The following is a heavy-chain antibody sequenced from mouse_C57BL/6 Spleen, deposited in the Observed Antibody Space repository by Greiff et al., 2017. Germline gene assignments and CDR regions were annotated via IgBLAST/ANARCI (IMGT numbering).Heavy chain of an antibody. Sequence: EVKLMESGPGLVKPSQSLSLTCSVTGYSITSGYYWNWIRQFPGNKLEWMGYISYDGSNNYNPSLKNRISITRDTSKNQFFLKLNSVTTEDTATYYCAREGDDGYWFAYWGQGTLVTVSA. CDR1: GYSITSGYY. J-gene: IGHJ3*01. CDR2: ISYDGSN. V-gene: IGHV3-6*01. CDR3: AREGDDGYWFAY. D-gene: IGHD2-3*01.